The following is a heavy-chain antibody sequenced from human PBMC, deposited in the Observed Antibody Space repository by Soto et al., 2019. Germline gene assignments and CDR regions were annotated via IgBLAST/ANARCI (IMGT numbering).Heavy chain of an antibody. V-gene: IGHV4-30-2*01. CDR1: GASISNGDYS. Sequence: SETLSLTCAVSGASISNGDYSWSWIRQPPGRALEWIGYIYSSGRSDYNPSLKSRVTISIDRSKNQFSLRLTSVTAADAAVYYCARGREGPFFDFWGQGALVTGSS. CDR3: ARGREGPFFDF. J-gene: IGHJ5*01. CDR2: IYSSGRS.